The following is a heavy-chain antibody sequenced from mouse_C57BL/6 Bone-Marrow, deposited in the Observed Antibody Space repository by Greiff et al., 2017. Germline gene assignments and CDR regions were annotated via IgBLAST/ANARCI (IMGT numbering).Heavy chain of an antibody. CDR2: IWRGGST. CDR1: GFSLTSYG. J-gene: IGHJ2*01. V-gene: IGHV2-2*01. D-gene: IGHD2-10*01. CDR3: ARKPPLLSYFDY. Sequence: QVQLKESGPGLVQPSQSLSITCTVSGFSLTSYGVHWVRQSPGKGLEWLGVIWRGGSTDYNAAFISRLSISKDNSKSQVFFKMNSLQADDTAIYYCARKPPLLSYFDYWGQGTTLTVSS.